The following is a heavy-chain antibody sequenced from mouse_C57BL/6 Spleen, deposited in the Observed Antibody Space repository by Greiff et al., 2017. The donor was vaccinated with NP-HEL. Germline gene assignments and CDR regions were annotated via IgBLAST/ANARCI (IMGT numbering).Heavy chain of an antibody. CDR1: GYTFTDYN. J-gene: IGHJ2*01. D-gene: IGHD1-1*01. CDR2: INPNNGGT. CDR3: ARGGYDYGSSLDY. V-gene: IGHV1-18*01. Sequence: VQLKESGPELVKPGASVKISCKASGYTFTDYNMDWVKQSHGKSLEWIGDINPNNGGTNYNQKFKGKATLTVDTSSSTAYMELRSLTSEDTAVYYCARGGYDYGSSLDYWGQGTTLTVSS.